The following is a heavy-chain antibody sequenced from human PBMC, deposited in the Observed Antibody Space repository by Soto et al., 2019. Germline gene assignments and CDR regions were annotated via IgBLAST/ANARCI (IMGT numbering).Heavy chain of an antibody. CDR3: AKDRWEFTRYFDS. V-gene: IGHV3-30*18. D-gene: IGHD1-26*01. Sequence: QVQLVESAGGVVQPGTSLRLSCAASGFTFSSYGMHWVRQAPGKGLEWVAVVTKDGNGQYYADSVKGRFTVSRDNSNNTLSLQMDSLRPEDTAFYYCAKDRWEFTRYFDSWGQGTLVTVSS. J-gene: IGHJ4*02. CDR1: GFTFSSYG. CDR2: VTKDGNGQ.